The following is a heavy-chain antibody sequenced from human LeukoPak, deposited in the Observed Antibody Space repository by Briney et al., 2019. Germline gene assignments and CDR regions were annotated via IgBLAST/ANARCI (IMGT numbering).Heavy chain of an antibody. CDR2: IYYSGTT. CDR1: GGSISSSDKY. CDR3: AREGGSIDDFWSGYRFDY. D-gene: IGHD3-3*01. Sequence: PSETLSLTCTVSGGSISSSDKYWDWVRQPPGKGLEWIGSIYYSGTTYYNPSLKSRVTISIDTSKNRFSLKLTSVTAADTAVYYCAREGGSIDDFWSGYRFDYWGQGTLVTVSS. J-gene: IGHJ4*02. V-gene: IGHV4-39*07.